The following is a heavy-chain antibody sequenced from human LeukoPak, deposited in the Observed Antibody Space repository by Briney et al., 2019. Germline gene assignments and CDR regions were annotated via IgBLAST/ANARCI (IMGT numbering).Heavy chain of an antibody. CDR2: ISAYNGNT. D-gene: IGHD6-19*01. Sequence: ASVKVSCKASGYTFTSYGISWVRQAPGQGLEWMVWISAYNGNTNYAQKLQGRVTMTTDTSTSTAYMELRSLGSDDTAVYYCARDREGSSGWYNKGDYWGQGTLVTVSS. J-gene: IGHJ4*02. CDR1: GYTFTSYG. CDR3: ARDREGSSGWYNKGDY. V-gene: IGHV1-18*01.